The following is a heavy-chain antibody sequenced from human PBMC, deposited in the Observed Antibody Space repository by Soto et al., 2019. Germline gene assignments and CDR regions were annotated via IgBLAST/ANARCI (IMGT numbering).Heavy chain of an antibody. D-gene: IGHD3-22*01. Sequence: GESLKISCGGSGYPFSYFWIAWVRQMPGKGLEWMGIIYPSDSDTRYSPSFRGQVTISADKSISTAYLQWSSLKASDTAMYYCARPSSGYAQHWGQGTLVTVSS. V-gene: IGHV5-51*01. CDR1: GYPFSYFW. CDR3: ARPSSGYAQH. J-gene: IGHJ1*01. CDR2: IYPSDSDT.